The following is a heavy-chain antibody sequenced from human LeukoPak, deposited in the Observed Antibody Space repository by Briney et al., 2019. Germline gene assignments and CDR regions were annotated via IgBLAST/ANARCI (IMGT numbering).Heavy chain of an antibody. CDR2: IYTSGST. CDR3: ARGGGIAAAGPWFDP. J-gene: IGHJ5*02. V-gene: IGHV4-61*05. Sequence: SETLSLTCTVSSDSISSSSYYWGWIRQPPGKGLEWIGRIYTSGSTNYNPSLKSRVTMSVDTSKNQFSLKLSSVTAADTAVYYCARGGGIAAAGPWFDPWGQGTLVTVSS. D-gene: IGHD6-13*01. CDR1: SDSISSSSYY.